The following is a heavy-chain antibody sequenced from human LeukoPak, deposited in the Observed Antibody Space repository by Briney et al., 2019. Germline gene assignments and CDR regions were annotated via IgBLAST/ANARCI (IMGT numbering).Heavy chain of an antibody. J-gene: IGHJ6*03. V-gene: IGHV4-34*01. D-gene: IGHD3-16*02. CDR3: ARLTKNVSGSFRFGKKKRGYMDV. Sequence: PSETLSLTCAVYGGSFSGYYWSWIRQPPGKGLEWIGEINHSGSTNYNPSLKSRVTISVDTSKNQFSLKLSSVTAADTAVYYCARLTKNVSGSFRFGKKKRGYMDVWGKGTTVTISS. CDR2: INHSGST. CDR1: GGSFSGYY.